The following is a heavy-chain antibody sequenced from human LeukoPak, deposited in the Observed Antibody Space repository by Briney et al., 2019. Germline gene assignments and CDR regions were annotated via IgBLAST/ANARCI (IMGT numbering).Heavy chain of an antibody. J-gene: IGHJ3*02. CDR3: AKIQRIAAAGSDAFDI. D-gene: IGHD6-13*01. V-gene: IGHV3-48*01. CDR1: GFTLSSYS. CDR2: ISSSSSTI. Sequence: PGGSLRLSCAASGFTLSSYSMNWVRQAPGKGLEWVSYISSSSSTIYYADSVKGRFTISRDNSKNTLYLQMNSLRAEDTAVYYCAKIQRIAAAGSDAFDIWGQGTMVTVSS.